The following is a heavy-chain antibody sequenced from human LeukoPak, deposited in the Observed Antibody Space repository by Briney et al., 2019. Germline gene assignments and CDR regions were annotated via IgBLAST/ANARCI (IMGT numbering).Heavy chain of an antibody. CDR3: ARGPGEEKYYYDSSGLYDMVYFDY. CDR1: GGSISSYY. CDR2: IYYSGST. Sequence: SETLSLTCTVSGGSISSYYWSWIRQPPGKGLEWIGYIYYSGSTNYNPSLKSRVTISVDTSKNQFSLKLSSVTAADTAVYYCARGPGEEKYYYDSSGLYDMVYFDYWGQGTPVTVSS. D-gene: IGHD3-22*01. J-gene: IGHJ4*02. V-gene: IGHV4-59*08.